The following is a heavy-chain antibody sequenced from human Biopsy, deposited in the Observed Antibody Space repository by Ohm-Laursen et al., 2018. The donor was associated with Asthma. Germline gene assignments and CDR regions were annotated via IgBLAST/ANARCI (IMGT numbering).Heavy chain of an antibody. CDR3: ARCQVGYSSGWSLLLKKIYYSGMDV. Sequence: ESSVKVSCKAPGGTFSNFAISWVRQAPGQGLEWLGGIMTVFGTTNYAQKFQGRVTITADEFTSTAYMEVTSLRSEDTAIYYCARCQVGYSSGWSLLLKKIYYSGMDVWGQGTAVTVSS. D-gene: IGHD6-19*01. CDR2: IMTVFGTT. CDR1: GGTFSNFA. J-gene: IGHJ6*02. V-gene: IGHV1-69*01.